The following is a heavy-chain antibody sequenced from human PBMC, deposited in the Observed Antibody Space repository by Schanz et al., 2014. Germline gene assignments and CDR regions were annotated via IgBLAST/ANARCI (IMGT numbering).Heavy chain of an antibody. CDR2: IYYNGTNK. V-gene: IGHV3-30*18. J-gene: IGHJ6*02. Sequence: VQLLESGGTVVQPGGSLRVSCAASGFAFSSHDMHWVRQAPGKGLEWVALIYYNGTNKYYADSVKGRFTISRDNSQNTLYLQMNTLRTEDTAVYYCAKELNRRGGQTNFYYYYGMDVWGQGTTVTVSS. D-gene: IGHD5-12*01. CDR1: GFAFSSHD. CDR3: AKELNRRGGQTNFYYYYGMDV.